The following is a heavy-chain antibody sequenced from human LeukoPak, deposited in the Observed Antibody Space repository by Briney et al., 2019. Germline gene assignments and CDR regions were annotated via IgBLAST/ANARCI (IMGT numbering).Heavy chain of an antibody. V-gene: IGHV3-23*01. J-gene: IGHJ3*02. CDR2: ISGSGGST. D-gene: IGHD2-21*02. CDR3: ARYCGGDCPHAGNAFDI. Sequence: PGGSLRLSCAASGFTFSSYAMSWVRQAPGKGLEWVSAISGSGGSTYYADSVKGRFTISRDNSKNTLYLQMNSLRAEDTAVYYCARYCGGDCPHAGNAFDIWGQGTMVTVSS. CDR1: GFTFSSYA.